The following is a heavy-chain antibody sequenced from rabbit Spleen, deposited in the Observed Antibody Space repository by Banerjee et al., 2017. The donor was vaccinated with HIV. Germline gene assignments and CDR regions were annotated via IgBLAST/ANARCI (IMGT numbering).Heavy chain of an antibody. CDR2: LYTGASGHT. V-gene: IGHV1S45*01. D-gene: IGHD5-1*01. J-gene: IGHJ4*01. Sequence: QEQLVESGGDLVQPEGSLTLTCTASGFSFSSSYWICWVRQAPGKGLEWVACLYTGASGHTYYATWAEGRVTISKTSSTVDLKMTTLTAADTATYFCARNFWSNLSVWGQGTLVTVS. CDR3: ARNFWSNLSV. CDR1: GFSFSSSYW.